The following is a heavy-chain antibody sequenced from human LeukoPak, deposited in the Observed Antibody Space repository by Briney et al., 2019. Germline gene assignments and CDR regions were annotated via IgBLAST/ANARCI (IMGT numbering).Heavy chain of an antibody. CDR2: IYYSGST. Sequence: SETLSLTCTVSGGSISSYYWSWIRQPPGKGLEWIGYIYYSGSTNYNPSLKSRVTISVDTSKNQFSPKLSSVSAADTAVYYCARRGDYSNPRKSAFDIWGQGTMVTVSS. V-gene: IGHV4-59*08. CDR3: ARRGDYSNPRKSAFDI. J-gene: IGHJ3*02. D-gene: IGHD4-11*01. CDR1: GGSISSYY.